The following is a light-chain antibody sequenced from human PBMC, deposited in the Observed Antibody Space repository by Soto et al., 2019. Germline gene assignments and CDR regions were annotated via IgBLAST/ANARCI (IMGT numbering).Light chain of an antibody. CDR2: GVS. CDR3: GSFTPNRIWV. CDR1: SSDFGDDKY. Sequence: QSALTQPASVSGSPGQSITMSCTGSSSDFGDDKYVTWYQQQPGKGPNLLIYGVSKRPSGVSNRFSGSKSGNTASLTISGLQVEDEADYICGSFTPNRIWVFGGGTQLTVL. V-gene: IGLV2-14*01. J-gene: IGLJ3*02.